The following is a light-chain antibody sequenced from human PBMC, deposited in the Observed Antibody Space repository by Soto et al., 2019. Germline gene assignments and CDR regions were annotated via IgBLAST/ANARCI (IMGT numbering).Light chain of an antibody. CDR2: GTS. Sequence: EIVLTQSPGTLSLSPGERATLSCRASQSVSSKYLAWYQQKPGQAPRVLIYGTSIRASGVPERFSGGGSGTHFTLTITRLEPEDFAVYYCQQYGSSRFTFGPGTKVDFK. CDR1: QSVSSKY. J-gene: IGKJ3*01. CDR3: QQYGSSRFT. V-gene: IGKV3-20*01.